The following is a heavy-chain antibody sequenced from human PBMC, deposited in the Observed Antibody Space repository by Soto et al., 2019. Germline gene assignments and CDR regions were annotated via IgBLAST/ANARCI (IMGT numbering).Heavy chain of an antibody. J-gene: IGHJ3*02. Sequence: GGSLRLSCAASGVTFSSYAMSWVRQAPGKGLEWVSAISGTGGSTYYADSVKGRFTISRDKSKNTLYLQMNSLRAEDTAVYYCAKDRIRYSSGSNGDAFDIWGQGTMVTVS. CDR1: GVTFSSYA. CDR3: AKDRIRYSSGSNGDAFDI. CDR2: ISGTGGST. V-gene: IGHV3-23*01. D-gene: IGHD6-19*01.